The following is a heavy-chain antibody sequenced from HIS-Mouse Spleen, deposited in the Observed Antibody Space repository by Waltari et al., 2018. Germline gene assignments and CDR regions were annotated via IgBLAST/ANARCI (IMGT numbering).Heavy chain of an antibody. CDR2: INSDGGST. Sequence: EVQLVESGGGLVQPGGSLRLSCAASGFTFSSYGMHWVRQAPGKGLVWVSRINSDGGSTSYADSVKGRFTISRDNAKNTLYLQMNSLRAEDTAVYYCARDLELDAFDIWGQGTMVTVSS. J-gene: IGHJ3*02. V-gene: IGHV3-74*01. CDR3: ARDLELDAFDI. D-gene: IGHD1-1*01. CDR1: GFTFSSYG.